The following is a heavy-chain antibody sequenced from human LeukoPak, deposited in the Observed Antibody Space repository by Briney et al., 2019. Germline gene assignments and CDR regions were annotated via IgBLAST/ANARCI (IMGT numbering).Heavy chain of an antibody. CDR3: ARRIAVAGSPVYYFDY. Sequence: GASVNVSCKASAYTLIVYYMHWVRQAPGQGLEWMGWINPKSGVTNYAQKFQGRVTMTWDTSINTTFMELSRLRSDDTAVYYCARRIAVAGSPVYYFDYWGQGTLVTVSS. CDR2: INPKSGVT. D-gene: IGHD6-19*01. CDR1: AYTLIVYY. V-gene: IGHV1-2*02. J-gene: IGHJ4*02.